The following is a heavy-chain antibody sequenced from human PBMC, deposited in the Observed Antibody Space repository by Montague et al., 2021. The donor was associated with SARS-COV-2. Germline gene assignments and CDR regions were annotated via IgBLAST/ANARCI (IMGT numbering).Heavy chain of an antibody. CDR2: IYYSGST. Sequence: SETLFLTCTVSGSSISSSSYYWGWIRQPPGKGLEWIGSIYYSGSTYYSPSLKSRVTISVDTSKNQFSLKLSSVTAADTAVYYCARHSGRDTIFGVVIIPDAFDIWGQGTMVTVSS. CDR3: ARHSGRDTIFGVVIIPDAFDI. D-gene: IGHD3-3*01. V-gene: IGHV4-39*01. J-gene: IGHJ3*02. CDR1: GSSISSSSYY.